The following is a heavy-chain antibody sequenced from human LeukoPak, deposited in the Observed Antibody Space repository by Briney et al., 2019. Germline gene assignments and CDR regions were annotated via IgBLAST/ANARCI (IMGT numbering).Heavy chain of an antibody. D-gene: IGHD2-15*01. CDR1: GGSISSYY. CDR3: ARNPEYCSGGSCYHWFDP. CDR2: IYTSGST. Sequence: PSETLSLTSTVSGGSISSYYWSWIRQPAGKGLEWIGRIYTSGSTNYNPSLKSRVTMSVDTSKNQFSLKLSSVTAADTAVYYCARNPEYCSGGSCYHWFDPWGQGTLVTVSS. J-gene: IGHJ5*02. V-gene: IGHV4-4*07.